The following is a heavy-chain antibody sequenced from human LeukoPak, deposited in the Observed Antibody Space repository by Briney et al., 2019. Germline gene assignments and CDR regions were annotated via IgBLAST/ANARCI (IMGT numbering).Heavy chain of an antibody. J-gene: IGHJ4*02. V-gene: IGHV3-7*02. Sequence: GGSLRLSCAASGFTFSTYWMSWVRQAPGKGLEWVAHIKQDGSEKYYVDSVKGRFTVSRDNAKNSVYLQLSRLRTEDTAAYYCASSRWQAFDSWGQGILVTVSS. CDR3: ASSRWQAFDS. CDR1: GFTFSTYW. D-gene: IGHD6-13*01. CDR2: IKQDGSEK.